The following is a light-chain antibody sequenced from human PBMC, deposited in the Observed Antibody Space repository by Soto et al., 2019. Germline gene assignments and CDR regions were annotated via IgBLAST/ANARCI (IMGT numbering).Light chain of an antibody. J-gene: IGKJ2*01. CDR1: QTFLYSFNIKNY. CDR2: WAS. Sequence: DIVMIQSPDSLAVSLGERATINCKSSQTFLYSFNIKNYLAWYQQKPGQSPKLLIYWASTRESGVPDRFSGSGSGTDFTLTITNLQAEDAAVYYCQQYYSIPYTFGQGTKLEIK. CDR3: QQYYSIPYT. V-gene: IGKV4-1*01.